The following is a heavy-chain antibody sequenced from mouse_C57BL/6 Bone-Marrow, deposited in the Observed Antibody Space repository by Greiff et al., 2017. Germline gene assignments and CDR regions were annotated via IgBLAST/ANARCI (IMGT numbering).Heavy chain of an antibody. V-gene: IGHV7-3*01. J-gene: IGHJ2*01. Sequence: EVQGVESGGGLVQPGGSLSLSCAASGFNFTDYYMSWVRQPPGKALEWMGFIRNKANGYTTEYSASVKGRFTISRDNSQSILYLQMNDLRAEDSATYDCARYEVTTGFYFDYWGQGTTLTVSS. CDR3: ARYEVTTGFYFDY. D-gene: IGHD2-2*01. CDR1: GFNFTDYY. CDR2: IRNKANGYTT.